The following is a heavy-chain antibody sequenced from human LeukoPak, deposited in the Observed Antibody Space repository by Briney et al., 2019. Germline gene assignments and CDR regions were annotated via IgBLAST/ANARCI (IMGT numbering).Heavy chain of an antibody. V-gene: IGHV3-23*01. D-gene: IGHD2-15*01. CDR1: GFTFSDYG. Sequence: GGSLRLSCAVSGFTFSDYGMTWVRQAPGKGLDWVSVISATGGSTYYADSVKGRFSISRDNFKNTLFLVMNGLRAEDTAVYYCALFHTLDYWGQGTLVTVSS. CDR3: ALFHTLDY. CDR2: ISATGGST. J-gene: IGHJ4*02.